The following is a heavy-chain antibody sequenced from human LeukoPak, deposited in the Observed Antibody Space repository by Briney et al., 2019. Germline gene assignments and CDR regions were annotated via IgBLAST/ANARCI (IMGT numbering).Heavy chain of an antibody. CDR2: ISYDGSNK. J-gene: IGHJ4*02. V-gene: IGHV3-30-3*01. CDR1: GFTFSFYA. Sequence: PGGSLRLSCAASGFTFSFYAMHWVRQAPGKGLEWVAVISYDGSNKYYADSVKGRFTISRDNSKNTLYLQMNSLRAEDTAVYYCARDFTRGSIGPPGYWGQGTLVNVSS. CDR3: ARDFTRGSIGPPGY. D-gene: IGHD5-12*01.